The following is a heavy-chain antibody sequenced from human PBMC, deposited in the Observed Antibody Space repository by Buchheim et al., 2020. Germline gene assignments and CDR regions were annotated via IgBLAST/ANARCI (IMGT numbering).Heavy chain of an antibody. V-gene: IGHV3-23*01. CDR2: ISGIGGST. CDR3: AKDWANGSWGEYYYYYMDV. Sequence: EVQLLESGGGLVQPGGSLRLSCAASGFTFSSYAMSWVRQAPGKGLEWVSAISGIGGSTYYADSLKGRFTISRDNSKNTLSLQMNSLRAEDTAVYYCAKDWANGSWGEYYYYYMDVWGKGTT. CDR1: GFTFSSYA. J-gene: IGHJ6*03. D-gene: IGHD1-26*01.